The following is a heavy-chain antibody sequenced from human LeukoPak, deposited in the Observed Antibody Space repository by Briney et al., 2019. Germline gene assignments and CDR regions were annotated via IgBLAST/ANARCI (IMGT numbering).Heavy chain of an antibody. J-gene: IGHJ3*02. D-gene: IGHD4-17*01. Sequence: ASVKVSCKASGYTFTSYGISWVRQAPGQGLEWMGWINPNSGGTNYAQKFQGRVTMTRDTSISTAYMELSRLRSDDTAVYYCARDDYGVFDAFDIWGQGTMVTVS. CDR3: ARDDYGVFDAFDI. CDR2: INPNSGGT. V-gene: IGHV1-2*02. CDR1: GYTFTSYG.